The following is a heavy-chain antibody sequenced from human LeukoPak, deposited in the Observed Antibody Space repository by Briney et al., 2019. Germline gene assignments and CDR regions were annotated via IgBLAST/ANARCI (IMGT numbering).Heavy chain of an antibody. Sequence: GGSLRLSCAASGFTFSSYWMHWVRQAPGKGLVWVSRINSDGSSTSYADSVKGRFTISRDNAKNTLYLQMNSLRAEDTAVYYCARQWFGELLILDYWGQGTLVTVSS. V-gene: IGHV3-74*01. CDR3: ARQWFGELLILDY. CDR2: INSDGSST. CDR1: GFTFSSYW. J-gene: IGHJ4*02. D-gene: IGHD3-10*01.